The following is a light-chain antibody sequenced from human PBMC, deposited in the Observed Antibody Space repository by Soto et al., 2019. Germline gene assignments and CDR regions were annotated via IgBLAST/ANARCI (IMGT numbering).Light chain of an antibody. CDR3: QQGYSTPLT. Sequence: DIQMTQSPSSLSASVGQRVTITCRASQSISAYLTWSQHKPGKAPKLLIFSASSLQSGVPVRFSGSGSGTAVNLTISSLQAEDFGTYYSQQGYSTPLTFGGGPKVEI. V-gene: IGKV1-39*01. CDR1: QSISAY. CDR2: SAS. J-gene: IGKJ4*01.